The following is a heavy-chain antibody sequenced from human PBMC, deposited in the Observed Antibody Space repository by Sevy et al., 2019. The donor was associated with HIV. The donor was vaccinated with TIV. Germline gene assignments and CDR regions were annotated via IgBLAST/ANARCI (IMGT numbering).Heavy chain of an antibody. J-gene: IGHJ3*02. CDR3: AREGDYYDSSGSGAFDI. V-gene: IGHV1-2*02. CDR1: GYTFTGYY. Sequence: ASVKVSCKASGYTFTGYYMHWVRQAPGQGLEWMGWINPNSGGTNYAQKFQGRVTMTRDTSISTAYMELRRLRSDDTAVYYCAREGDYYDSSGSGAFDIWGQGTMVTVSS. CDR2: INPNSGGT. D-gene: IGHD3-22*01.